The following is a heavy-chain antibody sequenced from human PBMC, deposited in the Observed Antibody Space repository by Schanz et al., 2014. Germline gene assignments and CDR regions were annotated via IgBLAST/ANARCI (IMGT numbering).Heavy chain of an antibody. V-gene: IGHV3-23*04. Sequence: EVQLVESGGGLVQPGGSLRLSCAASGFIFGSSVMAWVRQAPGKGLEWVSAISGGGGTTYYADSVKGRFTISRDNSKNTLYLQMNSLRVEDTAVYFCVSQTGSPNYWGQGTLVTVSS. D-gene: IGHD6-13*01. CDR3: VSQTGSPNY. CDR1: GFIFGSSV. CDR2: ISGGGGTT. J-gene: IGHJ4*02.